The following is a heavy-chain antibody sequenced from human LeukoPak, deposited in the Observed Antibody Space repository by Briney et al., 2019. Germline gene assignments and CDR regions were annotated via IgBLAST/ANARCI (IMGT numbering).Heavy chain of an antibody. J-gene: IGHJ6*03. CDR2: ISAYNGNT. Sequence: GASVKVSCKASGYTFTSYGISWVRQAPGQGLEWMGWISAYNGNTNYAQKLQGRVTMTTDTSTSTAYMELRSLRSDDTAVYYCARVWVGYSYGPYYYYYMDVWGKGTTVTISS. CDR1: GYTFTSYG. V-gene: IGHV1-18*01. CDR3: ARVWVGYSYGPYYYYYMDV. D-gene: IGHD5-18*01.